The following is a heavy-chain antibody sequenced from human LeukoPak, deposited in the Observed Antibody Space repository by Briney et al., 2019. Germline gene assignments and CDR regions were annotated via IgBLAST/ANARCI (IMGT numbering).Heavy chain of an antibody. CDR3: ARRAGAYSHPYDY. CDR1: RFTFSTYA. CDR2: VTSSGGST. J-gene: IGHJ4*02. D-gene: IGHD4/OR15-4a*01. Sequence: PGGSLRLSCAASRFTFSTYAMSWVRQAPGKGLEWVSTVTSSGGSTYYTDSVKGRFTISRDNSKNTLYLQMNSLRAEDTAVYYCARRAGAYSHPYDYWGQGTLVTVSS. V-gene: IGHV3-23*01.